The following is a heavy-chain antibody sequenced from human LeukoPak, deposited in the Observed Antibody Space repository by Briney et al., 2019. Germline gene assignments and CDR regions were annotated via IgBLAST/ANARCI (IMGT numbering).Heavy chain of an antibody. CDR1: GFTVSSNY. CDR3: ARYGDPRDWYFDL. CDR2: IYSGGST. Sequence: GGSLRLSCAASGFTVSSNYMSWVRQAPGKGLEWVSVIYSGGSTYYADSVKGRLTISRHNSKNTLYLQMNSLRAEDTAVYYCARYGDPRDWYFDLWGRGTLVTVSS. D-gene: IGHD4-17*01. J-gene: IGHJ2*01. V-gene: IGHV3-53*04.